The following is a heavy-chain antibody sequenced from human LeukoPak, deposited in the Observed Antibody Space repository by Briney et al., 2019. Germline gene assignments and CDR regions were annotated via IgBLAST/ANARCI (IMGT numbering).Heavy chain of an antibody. CDR1: GYTLTELS. V-gene: IGHV1-2*02. CDR3: AREPPSITGTTAEFDY. CDR2: TNPNSGGT. D-gene: IGHD1-7*01. Sequence: ASVKVSCKVSGYTLTELSMHWVRQAPGQGLEWMGWTNPNSGGTNYAQKFQGRVTMTRDTSISTAYMELSRLRSDDTAVYYCAREPPSITGTTAEFDYWGQGTLVTVSS. J-gene: IGHJ4*02.